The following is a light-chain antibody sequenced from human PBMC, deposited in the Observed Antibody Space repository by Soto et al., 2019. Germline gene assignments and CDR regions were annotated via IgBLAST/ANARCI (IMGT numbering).Light chain of an antibody. J-gene: IGLJ1*01. CDR3: CSYAGDSYV. Sequence: QSVLTQPASVSGSPGQSITISCTGTSSDVGNYNLVSWYQQHPGKAPKLMIYDVSKRPSGVSNRFSGSKSGNTASLTISGLQAGDEADYYCCSYAGDSYVFGTGTQLTVL. CDR2: DVS. V-gene: IGLV2-23*02. CDR1: SSDVGNYNL.